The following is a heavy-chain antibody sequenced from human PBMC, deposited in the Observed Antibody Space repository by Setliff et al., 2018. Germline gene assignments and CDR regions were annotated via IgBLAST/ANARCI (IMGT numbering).Heavy chain of an antibody. CDR3: AGDPPNSGYAFDI. CDR1: GFTFSSYW. D-gene: IGHD5-18*01. CDR2: INQDGSEK. J-gene: IGHJ3*02. Sequence: PGGSLRLSCAASGFTFSSYWMSWVRQAPGKGLEWVANINQDGSEKYYGDSVKGRFTISRDNSKNTLYLQMNSLRVEDTAVYYCAGDPPNSGYAFDIWGQGTLVTVSS. V-gene: IGHV3-7*01.